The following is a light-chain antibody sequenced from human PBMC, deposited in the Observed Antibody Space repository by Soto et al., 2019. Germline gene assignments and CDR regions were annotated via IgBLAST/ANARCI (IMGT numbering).Light chain of an antibody. CDR1: QSVSSY. CDR3: QQRSNWPPFT. V-gene: IGKV3-11*01. Sequence: EIVLPQSPATLSLSPGERATLSCRASQSVSSYLAWYQQKPGQAPRLLIYDASNRATGITARFSGSGSGTDFTLTISSLEPADFAVYSCQQRSNWPPFTFGPGTKVDIK. CDR2: DAS. J-gene: IGKJ3*01.